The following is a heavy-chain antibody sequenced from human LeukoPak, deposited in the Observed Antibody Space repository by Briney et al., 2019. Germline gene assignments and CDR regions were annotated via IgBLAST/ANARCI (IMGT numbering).Heavy chain of an antibody. CDR1: GGSISSYY. J-gene: IGHJ4*02. CDR3: ARLDSGSYQVFDY. D-gene: IGHD1-26*01. CDR2: IYHSGST. V-gene: IGHV4-59*08. Sequence: PSETLSLTCTVSGGSISSYYWSWIRQPPGKGLEWIGSIYHSGSTYYNPSLKSRVTISVDTSKNQFSLKLSSVTAADTAVYYCARLDSGSYQVFDYWGQGTLVTVSS.